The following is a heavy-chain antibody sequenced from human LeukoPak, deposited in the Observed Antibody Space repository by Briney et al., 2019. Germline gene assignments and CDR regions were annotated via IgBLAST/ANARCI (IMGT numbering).Heavy chain of an antibody. J-gene: IGHJ3*02. V-gene: IGHV3-64D*06. CDR2: ISRNGGST. Sequence: GSLRLSCPASGFTFNSYPVHWVRQAPGKGLEYVSGISRNGGSTYYADSVKGRFTISRDNSKNTLYLQMSSLRAEDTAVYYCVKESGFMVAPNSAFDIWGQGTMVTVSS. D-gene: IGHD4/OR15-4a*01. CDR3: VKESGFMVAPNSAFDI. CDR1: GFTFNSYP.